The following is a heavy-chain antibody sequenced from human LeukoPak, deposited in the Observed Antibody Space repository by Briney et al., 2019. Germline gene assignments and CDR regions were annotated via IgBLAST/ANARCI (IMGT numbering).Heavy chain of an antibody. V-gene: IGHV3-48*03. CDR1: GFTFSSYE. D-gene: IGHD3-16*01. J-gene: IGHJ5*02. CDR2: PNHSGTTI. Sequence: GGSLRLSCAASGFTFSSYEMTWVRQAPGKGLEWLSYPNHSGTTIYYADSVKGRFTISRDNAKNSLYLQMDSLRAEDTAVYYCASQSFGRFDPWGQGTRVTVSS. CDR3: ASQSFGRFDP.